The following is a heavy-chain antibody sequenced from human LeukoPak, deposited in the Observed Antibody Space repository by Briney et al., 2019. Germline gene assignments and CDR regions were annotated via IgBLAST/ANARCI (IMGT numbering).Heavy chain of an antibody. V-gene: IGHV3-23*01. D-gene: IGHD3-10*01. CDR3: AKHGSGSYYLWIVSDWFDP. Sequence: GGSLRLSCAASGFNFSNYAMTWVRQAPGKGLEWVPTVNSNDRPYYADSVKGRFTISRDNSKNTLYLQMNSLRAEDTAVYYCAKHGSGSYYLWIVSDWFDPWGQGTLVTVSS. CDR1: GFNFSNYA. J-gene: IGHJ5*02. CDR2: VNSNDRP.